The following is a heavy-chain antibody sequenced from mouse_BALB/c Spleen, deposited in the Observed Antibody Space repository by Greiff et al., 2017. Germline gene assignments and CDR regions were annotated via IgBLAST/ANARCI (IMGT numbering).Heavy chain of an antibody. Sequence: VKLQESGPGLVAPSQSLSITCTVSGFSLTSYGVHWVRQPPGKGLEWLGVIWAGGSTNYNSALMSRLSISKDNSKSQVFLKMNSLQTDDTAMYYCARDDGYSMDYWGQGTSVTVSS. J-gene: IGHJ4*01. CDR3: ARDDGYSMDY. CDR1: GFSLTSYG. D-gene: IGHD2-3*01. CDR2: IWAGGST. V-gene: IGHV2-9*02.